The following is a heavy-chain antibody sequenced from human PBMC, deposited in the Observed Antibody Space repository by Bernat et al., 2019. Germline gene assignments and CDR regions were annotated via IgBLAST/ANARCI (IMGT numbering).Heavy chain of an antibody. CDR2: FDPEDGET. CDR1: GYTLTELS. CDR3: ATWVVRGVIIHAYAFDI. J-gene: IGHJ3*02. Sequence: LLPAGEEVKKPGASVKVSCKVSGYTLTELSMHWVRQAPGKGLEWMGGFDPEDGETIYAQKFQGRVTMTDDTSTDTAYMELSSLRSEDTAVYYCATWVVRGVIIHAYAFDIWGQGTMV. V-gene: IGHV1-24*01. D-gene: IGHD3-10*01.